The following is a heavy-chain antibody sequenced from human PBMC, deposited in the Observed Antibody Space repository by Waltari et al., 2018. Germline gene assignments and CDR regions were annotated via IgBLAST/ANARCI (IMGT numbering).Heavy chain of an antibody. J-gene: IGHJ4*02. D-gene: IGHD1-26*01. CDR3: ATSGSYSFFDY. CDR2: ISSIGSTI. Sequence: EVQLVESGGGLVQPGGSLRLPGAASGFTFSRYEMNWVRQAPGKGLEWVAYISSIGSTIYYADSVKGRVTISRDNAKNSLYLQMNSLRAEDTAVYYCATSGSYSFFDYWGQGTLVTVSS. V-gene: IGHV3-48*03. CDR1: GFTFSRYE.